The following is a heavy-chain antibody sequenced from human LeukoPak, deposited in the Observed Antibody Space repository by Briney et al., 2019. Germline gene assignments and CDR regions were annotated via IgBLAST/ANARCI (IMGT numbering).Heavy chain of an antibody. CDR3: ARVDPGGSTMDY. D-gene: IGHD5/OR15-5a*01. CDR1: GGTFSSYA. V-gene: IGHV1-69*05. Sequence: SVKVSCKASGGTFSSYAISWVRQAPGQGLEWMGGVIPIFGTANYAQKFQGRVTITTDESTSTAYMELSSLRSEDTAVYYCARVDPGGSTMDYWGQGTLVTVSS. J-gene: IGHJ4*02. CDR2: VIPIFGTA.